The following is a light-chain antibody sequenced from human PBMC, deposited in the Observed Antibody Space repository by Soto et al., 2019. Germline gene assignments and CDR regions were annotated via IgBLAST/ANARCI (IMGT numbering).Light chain of an antibody. CDR3: QQYNSWPPIT. Sequence: ETVLTQSPGTLSLSPGERATLSCRASESVNSNYLAWYQQKPGQAPRLLIYGASTRATGIPDRFSGSGSGTDFILTISRLEPEDFAVYYCQQYNSWPPITFGQGTRLRL. J-gene: IGKJ5*01. V-gene: IGKV3-20*01. CDR1: ESVNSNY. CDR2: GAS.